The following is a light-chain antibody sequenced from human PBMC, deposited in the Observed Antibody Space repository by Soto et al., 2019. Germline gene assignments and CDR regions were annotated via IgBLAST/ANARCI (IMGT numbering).Light chain of an antibody. J-gene: IGKJ5*01. CDR1: QSVSSSY. Sequence: EIVLTPSPGTLSLSPGERSTLSCSSSQSVSSSYLAWYQQKPGQAPRLLIYGASSSATGIPDSFSGSGSGTDFILTIRGLEPEDSAVYYCQQRKHWPQSYFGQGKRRGIK. CDR2: GAS. CDR3: QQRKHWPQSY. V-gene: IGKV3D-20*02.